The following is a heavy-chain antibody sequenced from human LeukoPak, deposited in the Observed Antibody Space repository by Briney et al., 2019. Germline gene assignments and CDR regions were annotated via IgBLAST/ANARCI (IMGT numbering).Heavy chain of an antibody. D-gene: IGHD3-16*01. CDR3: ARDATRGGDFDY. CDR1: GFTFSSYG. J-gene: IGHJ4*02. CDR2: INEDGSQI. Sequence: GGSLRLSCAASGFTFSSYGMSWVRQAPGKGLEWVANINEDGSQIYYVGSVKGRFTVSRDNARDSLYLQMTSLRVEDTAIYYCARDATRGGDFDYWGQGTLVTVSS. V-gene: IGHV3-7*01.